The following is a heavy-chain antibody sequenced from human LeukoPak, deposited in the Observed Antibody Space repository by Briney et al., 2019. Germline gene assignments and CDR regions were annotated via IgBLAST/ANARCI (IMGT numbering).Heavy chain of an antibody. CDR3: AELGITMIGGV. V-gene: IGHV3-23*01. Sequence: GGSLRLSCAASGFTFSSYAMSWVRQAPGKGLGWVSAISGSGGTIYYADSVKGRFTISRDNAKNSLYLQMNSLRAEDTAVYYCAELGITMIGGVWGKGTTVTISS. CDR2: ISGSGGTI. D-gene: IGHD3-10*02. J-gene: IGHJ6*04. CDR1: GFTFSSYA.